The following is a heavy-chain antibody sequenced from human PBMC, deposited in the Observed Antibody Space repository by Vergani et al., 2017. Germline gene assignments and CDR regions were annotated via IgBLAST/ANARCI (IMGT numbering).Heavy chain of an antibody. CDR3: AKVSAYYDILTGYYFDY. J-gene: IGHJ4*02. D-gene: IGHD3-9*01. V-gene: IGHV3-30*02. Sequence: QVQLVESGGGVVQPGGSLRLSCAASGCTFSSYGMHWVRQAPGKGLEWVAFIRYDGSNKYYADSVKGRFTISRDNSKNTLYLQMNSLRAEDTAVYYCAKVSAYYDILTGYYFDYWGQGTLVTVSS. CDR1: GCTFSSYG. CDR2: IRYDGSNK.